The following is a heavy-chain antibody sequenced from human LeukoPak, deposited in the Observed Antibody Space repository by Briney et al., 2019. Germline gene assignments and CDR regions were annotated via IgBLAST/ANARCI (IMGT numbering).Heavy chain of an antibody. V-gene: IGHV1-2*02. Sequence: GASVKVSCKASGYTFTGYYMHWVRQAPGQGLEWMGWINPNSGGTNYAQKFQGRVTMTRDTSISTAYMELSRLRSDDTAVYYCARAEITGYDILTGYYFSSHRPGAFDIWGQGTMVTVSS. CDR1: GYTFTGYY. CDR3: ARAEITGYDILTGYYFSSHRPGAFDI. CDR2: INPNSGGT. D-gene: IGHD3-9*01. J-gene: IGHJ3*02.